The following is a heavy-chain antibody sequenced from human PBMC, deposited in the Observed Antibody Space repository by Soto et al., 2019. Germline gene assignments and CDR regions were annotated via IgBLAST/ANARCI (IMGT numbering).Heavy chain of an antibody. CDR3: ARGRGTVTTVAFDI. D-gene: IGHD4-17*01. V-gene: IGHV4-34*01. CDR2: INHSGST. Sequence: KPSETLSLTCAVYGGSFIGYYWSWIRQPPGKGLEWIGEINHSGSTNYNPSLKSRVTISVDTSKNQFSLKLSSVTAADTAVYYCARGRGTVTTVAFDIWGQGTMVTVSS. CDR1: GGSFIGYY. J-gene: IGHJ3*02.